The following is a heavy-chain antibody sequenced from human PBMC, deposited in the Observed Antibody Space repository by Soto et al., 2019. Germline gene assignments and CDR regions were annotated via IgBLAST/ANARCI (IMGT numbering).Heavy chain of an antibody. CDR1: GYSFTSLD. J-gene: IGHJ4*02. V-gene: IGHV1-8*01. Sequence: QVQLVQSGAEVREPGASVKVSCKASGYSFTSLDIHWVRQTAGQGLEWMGWMEPSTGRTGYAQKFQGRVTMTRDTAINRAYMELTTLTSDDTAFCYCARGFSEGVDYWGQGTLVIVSS. CDR3: ARGFSEGVDY. CDR2: MEPSTGRT. D-gene: IGHD1-26*01.